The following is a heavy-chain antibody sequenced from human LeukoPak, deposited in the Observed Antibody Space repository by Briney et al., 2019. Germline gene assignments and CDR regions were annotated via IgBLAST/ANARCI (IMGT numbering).Heavy chain of an antibody. Sequence: GESLKISCQASAYRFTNSWIGGVRQMPGKGLEWMGIIYPGDSDTRYSPSFQGQVTISADTSVNSAYLQWASLKGCVTATYYCARQDCTSTYCYSTYWGRGTLVTVSS. D-gene: IGHD2-2*02. V-gene: IGHV5-51*01. CDR3: ARQDCTSTYCYSTY. CDR1: AYRFTNSW. J-gene: IGHJ4*02. CDR2: IYPGDSDT.